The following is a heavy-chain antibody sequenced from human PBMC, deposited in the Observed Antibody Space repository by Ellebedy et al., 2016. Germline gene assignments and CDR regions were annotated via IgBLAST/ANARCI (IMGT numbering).Heavy chain of an antibody. CDR3: AKDLSWASV. V-gene: IGHV3-23*01. CDR1: GFQFDDYA. CDR2: ISESGDTT. J-gene: IGHJ4*02. D-gene: IGHD6-13*01. Sequence: GESLKISXAASGFQFDDYAMSWVRQTPGKGLEYVSAISESGDTTYYTDSVKGRFTIPRDNSKSTVYLHMNSLRAEDTAVYFCAKDLSWASVWGQGTLVTVSS.